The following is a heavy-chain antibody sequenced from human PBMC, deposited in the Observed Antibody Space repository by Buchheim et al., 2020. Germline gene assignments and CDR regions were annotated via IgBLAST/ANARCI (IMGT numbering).Heavy chain of an antibody. Sequence: QVQLVQSGAEVKKPGSSVKVSCKASGGTFSSYAISWVRQAPGQGLEWMGGIIPIFGTANYAQKFQGRVTITADESKSTAYMELSSLRSEDTAVYYCARGTYCTNGVCYPKYYFDYWGQGTL. J-gene: IGHJ4*02. CDR1: GGTFSSYA. CDR3: ARGTYCTNGVCYPKYYFDY. D-gene: IGHD2-8*01. CDR2: IIPIFGTA. V-gene: IGHV1-69*01.